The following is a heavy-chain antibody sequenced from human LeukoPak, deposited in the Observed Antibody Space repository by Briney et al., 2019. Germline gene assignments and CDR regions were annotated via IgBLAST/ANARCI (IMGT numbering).Heavy chain of an antibody. CDR2: ITTSSSYI. V-gene: IGHV3-21*01. CDR1: GLSFSSYS. Sequence: PGGSLRLSCAASGLSFSSYSMNWVRQAPGKGLEWVSSITTSSSYIYYADSVKGRFTISRDNAKNSLFLQMNSLRAEDTAVYYCATDLIHYYASGAKTWGQGTLVTVSS. CDR3: ATDLIHYYASGAKT. D-gene: IGHD3-10*01. J-gene: IGHJ5*02.